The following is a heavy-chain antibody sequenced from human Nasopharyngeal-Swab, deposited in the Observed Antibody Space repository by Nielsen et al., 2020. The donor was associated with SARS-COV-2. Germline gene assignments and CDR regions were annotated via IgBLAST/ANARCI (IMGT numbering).Heavy chain of an antibody. J-gene: IGHJ4*02. CDR1: GFIFSASA. Sequence: GESLKISCAASGFIFSASAMHWVRQAPGKGLEWLGRIGDKDHNYSTTYGASVKGRFTISRDDSKNTAFLQMDSLKTEVSALYYCTTDFYFDYWGQGTLVTVSS. V-gene: IGHV3-73*01. CDR2: IGDKDHNYST. CDR3: TTDFYFDY.